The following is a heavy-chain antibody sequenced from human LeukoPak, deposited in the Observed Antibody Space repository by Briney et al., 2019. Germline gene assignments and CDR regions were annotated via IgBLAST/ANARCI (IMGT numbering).Heavy chain of an antibody. J-gene: IGHJ4*02. CDR2: INKDGGEK. D-gene: IGHD1-26*01. V-gene: IGHV3-7*03. Sequence: PGGSLRLSCAASGFTFSSYWMSWVRQAPGKGLEWVASINKDGGEKYYVDSVKGRFTISRDNAKSSLYLQMNSLRADDTAVYYCVKDSPPRYSGSPPAYWGQGTLVTVSS. CDR3: VKDSPPRYSGSPPAY. CDR1: GFTFSSYW.